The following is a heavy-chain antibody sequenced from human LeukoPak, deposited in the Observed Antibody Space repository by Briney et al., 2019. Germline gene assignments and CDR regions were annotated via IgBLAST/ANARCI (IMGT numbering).Heavy chain of an antibody. CDR2: INSDGSST. V-gene: IGHV3-74*01. CDR1: GFTFSSYW. Sequence: QPGGSLRLSCAASGFTFSSYWMHWVRQAPGKGLVWVSRINSDGSSTSYADSVKGRFTISRDNAKNTLYPQMNSLRAEDTAVYYCARATRYSYPRVDYWGQGTLVTVSS. CDR3: ARATRYSYPRVDY. J-gene: IGHJ4*02. D-gene: IGHD5-18*01.